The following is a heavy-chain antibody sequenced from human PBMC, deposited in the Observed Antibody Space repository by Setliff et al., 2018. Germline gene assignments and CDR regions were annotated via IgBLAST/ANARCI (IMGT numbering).Heavy chain of an antibody. Sequence: ASVKVSCKASGGTFSSYAISWVRQAPGQGLEWMGRIIPIFGTANYAQKFQGRVTITADKSTSTAYMELNSLRSEDTAVYYCAREGLIADTTYYYYYYMDVWGKGTTVTVSS. CDR1: GGTFSSYA. CDR2: IIPIFGTA. J-gene: IGHJ6*03. CDR3: AREGLIADTTYYYYYYMDV. D-gene: IGHD2-21*01. V-gene: IGHV1-69*06.